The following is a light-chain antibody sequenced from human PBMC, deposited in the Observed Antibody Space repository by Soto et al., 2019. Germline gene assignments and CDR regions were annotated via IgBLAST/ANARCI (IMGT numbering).Light chain of an antibody. CDR1: QSVSNY. CDR3: QQRSKWFLT. Sequence: EIVLTQSPATLSLAPGERATLSCRASQSVSNYLAWYQQKPGQAPRLLIYDASNRATGVPARFSGSGSGTDFTLTISSLEPEDFGVYHCQQRSKWFLTSGQGTRLEIK. CDR2: DAS. V-gene: IGKV3-11*01. J-gene: IGKJ5*01.